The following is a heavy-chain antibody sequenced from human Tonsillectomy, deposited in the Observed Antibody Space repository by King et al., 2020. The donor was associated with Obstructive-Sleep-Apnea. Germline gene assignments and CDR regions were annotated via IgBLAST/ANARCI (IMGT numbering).Heavy chain of an antibody. CDR3: TRGHYGMDV. V-gene: IGHV3-11*06. Sequence: QLVQSGGGSVKPGGSLRLSCAASGITFSDYYVTWIRQAPGKGLEWVSYISTSSSHTDYADSVKGRFTISRDNAKNTLYMQMNSLRTEDTALYYCTRGHYGMDVWGQGTTVTVSS. J-gene: IGHJ6*02. CDR2: ISTSSSHT. CDR1: GITFSDYY.